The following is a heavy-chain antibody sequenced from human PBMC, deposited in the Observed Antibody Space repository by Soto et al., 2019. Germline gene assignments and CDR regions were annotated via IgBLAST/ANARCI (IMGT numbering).Heavy chain of an antibody. J-gene: IGHJ5*02. Sequence: GGSLRLSCAASGFSFTTYGMSWVRQAPGKGLEWVSDISSTGLYTYLADSVKGRFTISRDNSKNTLYLQMNSLRVDDTAVYFCTKSWLFEKNWFDPWGQGTLVTVSS. D-gene: IGHD3-22*01. CDR3: TKSWLFEKNWFDP. V-gene: IGHV3-23*01. CDR1: GFSFTTYG. CDR2: ISSTGLYT.